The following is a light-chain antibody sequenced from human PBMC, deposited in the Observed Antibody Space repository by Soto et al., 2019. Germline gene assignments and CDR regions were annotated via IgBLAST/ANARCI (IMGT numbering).Light chain of an antibody. Sequence: IVVTQSPATLSDSTAERATLSRRASQSISSNLAWYQQKPGQAPRLLMFRTSSRATGFPARFSGSGSGTEFNLTISSLQSEDFGVYYCQQYNNWPRATFGGGTKVDI. CDR3: QQYNNWPRAT. CDR1: QSISSN. J-gene: IGKJ4*01. CDR2: RTS. V-gene: IGKV3-15*01.